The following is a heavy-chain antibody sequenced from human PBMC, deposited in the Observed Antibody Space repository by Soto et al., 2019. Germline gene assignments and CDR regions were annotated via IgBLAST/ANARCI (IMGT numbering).Heavy chain of an antibody. CDR3: AGDFHAAPDLEYSQH. D-gene: IGHD6-13*01. J-gene: IGHJ1*01. Sequence: QVQLVESGGGVVQPGRSLRLSCAASGFTFSSYGMHWVRQAPGKGLEWLAVIWYDGSNEYYADSVKGRFTISRDNSKNTLYLPMNSLRAEDTAVYYCAGDFHAAPDLEYSQHWGQGTLVTVSS. CDR1: GFTFSSYG. V-gene: IGHV3-33*01. CDR2: IWYDGSNE.